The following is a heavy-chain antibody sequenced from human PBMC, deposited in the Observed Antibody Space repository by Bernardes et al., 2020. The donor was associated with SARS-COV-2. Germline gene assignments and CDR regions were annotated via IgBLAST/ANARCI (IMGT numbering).Heavy chain of an antibody. J-gene: IGHJ6*02. CDR2: IVGRGDKR. D-gene: IGHD5-18*01. Sequence: GGSLRLSCAASGFIFSDYAMTWVRQAPGKGLEWVADIVGRGDKRDYADSVRGRFTISRDNSKSTVYLQMNSLTAEDTAVYYCQRGYSYGLYGMDVWGQGNTVTVS. V-gene: IGHV3-23*01. CDR1: GFIFSDYA. CDR3: QRGYSYGLYGMDV.